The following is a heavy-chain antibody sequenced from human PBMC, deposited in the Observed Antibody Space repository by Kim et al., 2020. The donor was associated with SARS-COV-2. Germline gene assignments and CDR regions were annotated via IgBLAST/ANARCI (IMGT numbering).Heavy chain of an antibody. V-gene: IGHV4-34*01. CDR3: ARAPWRYCSGGSCYSYYYYGMDV. D-gene: IGHD2-15*01. CDR1: GGSFSGYY. CDR2: INHSGST. Sequence: SETLSLTCAVYGGSFSGYYWSWIRQPPGKGLEWIGEINHSGSTNYNPSLKSRVTISVDTSKNQFSLKLSSVTAADTAVYYCARAPWRYCSGGSCYSYYYYGMDVWGQGTTVTVSS. J-gene: IGHJ6*02.